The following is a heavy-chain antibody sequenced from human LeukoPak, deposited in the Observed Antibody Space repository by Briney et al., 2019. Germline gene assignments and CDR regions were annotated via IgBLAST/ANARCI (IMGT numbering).Heavy chain of an antibody. CDR2: ISSDASTI. D-gene: IGHD4-23*01. Sequence: PGGSLRLSCAASGFTFNSYAMNWVRQAPGKGLEWLSYISSDASTIYYADSVKGRITISSDNARKSLYLQMNSLRAEDTAVYYCVPQKGYGGNPLDYWGQGTLVTVST. CDR3: VPQKGYGGNPLDY. CDR1: GFTFNSYA. J-gene: IGHJ4*02. V-gene: IGHV3-48*01.